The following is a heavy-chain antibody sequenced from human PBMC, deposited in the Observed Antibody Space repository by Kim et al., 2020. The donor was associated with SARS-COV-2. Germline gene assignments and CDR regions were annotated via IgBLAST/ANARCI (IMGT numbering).Heavy chain of an antibody. Sequence: YAQICQGRVTLTTDTSTNTAHMELRSLNSDDTAVYYCARDRGINLFDCWGQGTLVTVSS. J-gene: IGHJ4*02. D-gene: IGHD3-10*01. V-gene: IGHV1-18*01. CDR3: ARDRGINLFDC.